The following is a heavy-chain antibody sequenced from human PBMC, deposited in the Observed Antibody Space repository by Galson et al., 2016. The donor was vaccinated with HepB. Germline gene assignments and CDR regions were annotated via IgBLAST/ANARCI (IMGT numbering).Heavy chain of an antibody. Sequence: SLRLSCAASGFTFSRYGMHWVRQAPGEGLEWVAVISYDGGDKHYADSVKGRFTVSRDNSKNTLFLQMNSLRVEDTAAYYCAKLDCGRDCPRDDWGQGTLVTVSS. V-gene: IGHV3-30*19. CDR1: GFTFSRYG. J-gene: IGHJ4*02. D-gene: IGHD2-21*02. CDR2: ISYDGGDK. CDR3: AKLDCGRDCPRDD.